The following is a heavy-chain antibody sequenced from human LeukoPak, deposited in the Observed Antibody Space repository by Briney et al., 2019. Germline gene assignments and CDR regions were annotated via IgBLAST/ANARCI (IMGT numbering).Heavy chain of an antibody. V-gene: IGHV4-4*02. CDR1: GGSISSSNW. CDR2: INHSGST. J-gene: IGHJ6*02. Sequence: SGTLSLTCAVSGGSISSSNWWSWVRQPPGKGLEWIGEINHSGSTNYNPSLKSRVTISVDTSKNQFSLKLSSVTAADTAVYYCARDKKWGYYYYGMDVWGQGTTVTVSS. CDR3: ARDKKWGYYYYGMDV. D-gene: IGHD2-8*01.